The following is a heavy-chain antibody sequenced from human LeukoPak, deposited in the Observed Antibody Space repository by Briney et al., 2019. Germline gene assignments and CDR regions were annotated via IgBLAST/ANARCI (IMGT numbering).Heavy chain of an antibody. CDR3: ARGYSSSWYVYYGMDV. CDR2: ISAYNGNT. J-gene: IGHJ6*02. V-gene: IGHV1-18*01. CDR1: GYTFTSYG. Sequence: AASVKVSCNASGYTFTSYGISWARRAPGQGLEWMGWISAYNGNTDYAQKLQGRVTMTRNTSISTAYMELSSLRSEDTAVYYCARGYSSSWYVYYGMDVWGQGTTVTVSS. D-gene: IGHD6-13*01.